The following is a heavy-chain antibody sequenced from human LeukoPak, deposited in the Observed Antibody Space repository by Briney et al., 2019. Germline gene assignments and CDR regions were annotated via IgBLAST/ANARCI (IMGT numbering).Heavy chain of an antibody. D-gene: IGHD6-13*01. CDR2: IYYSGST. J-gene: IGHJ3*02. V-gene: IGHV4-59*08. CDR3: ARHVRVSSSSTYDAFDI. Sequence: SETLSLTCTVSGGSISGYYWSWIRQPPGKGLVWIGYIYYSGSTNYNPSLKSRVTISVDTSKNQFSLKLSSVTAADTAVYYCARHVRVSSSSTYDAFDIWGQGTMVTVSS. CDR1: GGSISGYY.